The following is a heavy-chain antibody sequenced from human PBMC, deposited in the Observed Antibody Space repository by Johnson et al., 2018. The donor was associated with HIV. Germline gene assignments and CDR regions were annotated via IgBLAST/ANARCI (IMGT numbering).Heavy chain of an antibody. J-gene: IGHJ3*02. CDR2: I. D-gene: IGHD6-13*01. CDR3: AKGLLIAAAHDAFDI. Sequence: EVQLVESGGGLVQPGRSLRLSCAASAFPFDDHALHWVRQSPGTGLQWFSIILKGRFTISRDNAKNDLDLQMHSPRREDTALYYCAKGLLIAAAHDAFDIWGQGTMVTVSS. V-gene: IGHV3-9*01. CDR1: AFPFDDHA.